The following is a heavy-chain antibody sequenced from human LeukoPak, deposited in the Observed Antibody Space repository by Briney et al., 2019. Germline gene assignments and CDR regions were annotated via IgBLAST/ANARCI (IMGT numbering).Heavy chain of an antibody. CDR2: INHSGST. CDR1: GGSFSGYY. CDR3: ARGATDLNQDIVATGFDH. D-gene: IGHD5-12*01. Sequence: NPSETLSLTCAVYGGSFSGYYWSWIRQPPGKGLEWIGEINHSGSTNYNPSLKSRVTISVDTSKNQFSLKLSSVTAADTAVYYCARGATDLNQDIVATGFDHWGQETLVTVSS. V-gene: IGHV4-34*01. J-gene: IGHJ4*02.